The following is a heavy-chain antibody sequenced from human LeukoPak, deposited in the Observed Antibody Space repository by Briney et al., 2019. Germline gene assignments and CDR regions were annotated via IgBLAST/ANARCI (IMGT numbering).Heavy chain of an antibody. D-gene: IGHD4-11*01. V-gene: IGHV4-59*01. CDR1: GGSISSYY. J-gene: IGHJ6*03. Sequence: SETLSLTCTVSGGSISSYYWSWIRQPPGKGLEWIGYIYYSGSTNYNPSLKSRVTISVDTSKNQFSLKLSSVTAADTAVYYCASSSTVTSYYYYMDVWGKGTTVTVSS. CDR3: ASSSTVTSYYYYMDV. CDR2: IYYSGST.